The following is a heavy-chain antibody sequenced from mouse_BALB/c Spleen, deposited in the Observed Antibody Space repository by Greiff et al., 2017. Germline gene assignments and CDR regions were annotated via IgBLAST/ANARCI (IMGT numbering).Heavy chain of an antibody. CDR1: GYSITSDYA. V-gene: IGHV3-2*02. D-gene: IGHD1-1*01. CDR2: ISYSGST. J-gene: IGHJ4*01. CDR3: ASPKDYYYGSSYGAMDY. Sequence: EVKLMESGPGLVKPSQSLSLTCTVTGYSITSDYAWNWIRQFPGNKLEWMGYISYSGSTSYNPSLKSRISITRDTSKNQFFLQLNSVTTEDTATYYCASPKDYYYGSSYGAMDYWGQGTSVTVSS.